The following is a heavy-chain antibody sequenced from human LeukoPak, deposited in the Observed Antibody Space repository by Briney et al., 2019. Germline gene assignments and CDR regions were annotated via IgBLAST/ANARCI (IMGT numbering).Heavy chain of an antibody. J-gene: IGHJ4*02. Sequence: ASVKVSCTTSGYTFTIYDMNWVRQAAEQGLEWMGWTSPNTGYIYYARKFQGRMTMATNTATRTVYMELSSLRSEDTAVYYCATSRYCSNGVCPFDYWGQGTLVTVSS. CDR2: TSPNTGYI. V-gene: IGHV1-8*01. D-gene: IGHD2-8*01. CDR3: ATSRYCSNGVCPFDY. CDR1: GYTFTIYD.